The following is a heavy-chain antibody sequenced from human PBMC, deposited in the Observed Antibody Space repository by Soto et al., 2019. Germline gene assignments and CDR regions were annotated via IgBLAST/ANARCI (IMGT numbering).Heavy chain of an antibody. J-gene: IGHJ6*02. V-gene: IGHV3-7*01. CDR2: IMQDGSEK. CDR1: GFTFSSSW. Sequence: GRSLRLSCAASGFTFSSSWMSWVRQAPGKXLEWVANIMQDGSEKYYVDSVKGRFTISRDNAKNSLYLQMNSLRAEDTAVYYCARDSYGSGSYWAYYYYGMDVWGQGTTVTVSS. CDR3: ARDSYGSGSYWAYYYYGMDV. D-gene: IGHD3-10*01.